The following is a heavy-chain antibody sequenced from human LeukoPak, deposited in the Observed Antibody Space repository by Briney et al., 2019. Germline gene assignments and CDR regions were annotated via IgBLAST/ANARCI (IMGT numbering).Heavy chain of an antibody. J-gene: IGHJ4*02. CDR3: AKDPTVTTDFDY. V-gene: IGHV3-23*01. Sequence: PGGSLGLSCAASGFTFSSYAMSWVRQAPGKGLEWVSAISGSGGSTYYADSVKGRFTISRDNSKNTLYLQMNSLRAEDTAVYYCAKDPTVTTDFDYWGQGTLVTVSS. CDR1: GFTFSSYA. D-gene: IGHD4-17*01. CDR2: ISGSGGST.